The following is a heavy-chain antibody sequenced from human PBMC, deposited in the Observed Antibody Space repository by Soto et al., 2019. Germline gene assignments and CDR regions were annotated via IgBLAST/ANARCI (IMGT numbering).Heavy chain of an antibody. CDR1: GGSISSYY. CDR2: VHHSWGS. CDR3: ARHTPAISISDH. V-gene: IGHV4-59*08. J-gene: IGHJ4*02. Sequence: SETLSLTCTVSGGSISSYYWSWFRQSPGKRMEWIGYVHHSWGSSYNPSLQSRVAISLDTSKSQFSLKVTSVTATDTAVYYCARHTPAISISDHWGQGTLVTVSS. D-gene: IGHD2-15*01.